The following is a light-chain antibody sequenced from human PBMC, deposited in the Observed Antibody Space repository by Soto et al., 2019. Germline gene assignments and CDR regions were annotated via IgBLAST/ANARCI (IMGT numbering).Light chain of an antibody. V-gene: IGKV1-12*01. CDR3: QQANSFPLT. CDR2: AAS. J-gene: IGKJ4*01. CDR1: QSISTY. Sequence: DIQMTQSPSALSASVGDRVTITCRASQSISTYLAWYQQKPGNAPKLLIYAASSLQSGVPSRFSGSASGTDFTLTITSLQPEDFATYYCQQANSFPLTFGGGTKVDIK.